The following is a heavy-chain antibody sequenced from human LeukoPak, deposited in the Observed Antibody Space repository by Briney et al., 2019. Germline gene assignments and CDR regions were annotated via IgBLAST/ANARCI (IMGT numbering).Heavy chain of an antibody. V-gene: IGHV5-51*01. Sequence: GESLKISCKGPGYSFTSYWIAWVRQMPGKGLEWMGIIYPGDSDTTYSPSFQGQVTISVDRSISTAYLQWSSLKASDSAIYYCTRRELRTVVVATALHAFDVWGQGTMVTVSS. CDR3: TRRELRTVVVATALHAFDV. CDR1: GYSFTSYW. J-gene: IGHJ3*01. D-gene: IGHD2-21*02. CDR2: IYPGDSDT.